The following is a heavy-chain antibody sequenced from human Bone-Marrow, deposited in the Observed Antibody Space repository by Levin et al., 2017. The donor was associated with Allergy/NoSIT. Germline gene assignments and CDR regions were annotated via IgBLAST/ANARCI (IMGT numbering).Heavy chain of an antibody. CDR2: IWYDGSNK. V-gene: IGHV3-33*01. J-gene: IGHJ3*02. D-gene: IGHD2-8*01. Sequence: GESLKISCAASGFTFSSYGMHWVRQAPGKGLEWVAVIWYDGSNKYYADSVKGRFTISRDNSKNTLYLQMNSLRAEDTAVYYCARDQQIVLMSDAFDIWGQGTMVTVSS. CDR1: GFTFSSYG. CDR3: ARDQQIVLMSDAFDI.